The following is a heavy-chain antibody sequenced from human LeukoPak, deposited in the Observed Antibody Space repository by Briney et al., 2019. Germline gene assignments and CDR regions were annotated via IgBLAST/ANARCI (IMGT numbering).Heavy chain of an antibody. V-gene: IGHV4-4*02. CDR1: GGSISSSNW. Sequence: SETLSLTCAVSGGSISSSNWWSWVRQPPGKGLEWIGEIYHSGSTYYNPSLKSRVTISVDTSKNQFSLKLSSVTAADTAVYYCAREGIAAAGYDYWGQGTLVTVSS. D-gene: IGHD6-13*01. J-gene: IGHJ4*02. CDR3: AREGIAAAGYDY. CDR2: IYHSGST.